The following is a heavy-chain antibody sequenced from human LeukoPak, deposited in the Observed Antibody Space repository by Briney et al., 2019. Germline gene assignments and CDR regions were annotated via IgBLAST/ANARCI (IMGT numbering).Heavy chain of an antibody. CDR2: IHHTGNT. CDR3: ARRVGFYGSGSLNYFDP. D-gene: IGHD3-10*01. V-gene: IGHV4-38-2*02. Sequence: SETLSLTCTVSGSSITTYTHWGWIRQSPGKGLEWIASIHHTGNTYYNPSLESRVTISIDTSKNQFSLEVRSVTAADTAFYFCARRVGFYGSGSLNYFDPWGQGTLVTVSS. J-gene: IGHJ5*01. CDR1: GSSITTYTH.